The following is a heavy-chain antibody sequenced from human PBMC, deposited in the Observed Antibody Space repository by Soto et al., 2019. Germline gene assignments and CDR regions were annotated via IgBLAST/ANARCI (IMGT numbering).Heavy chain of an antibody. Sequence: QVQLQESGPGLVKPSGTLSLTCAVSGGSISSSSWWTWVRQSPGKGLEWIGEIFESGATNYNPSLNRRLTMSVDKSKNQFSLNLSSLTAADTAVYFCTTSHAGELNNWGQGTLVTVSS. J-gene: IGHJ4*02. CDR3: TTSHAGELNN. D-gene: IGHD1-7*01. CDR1: GGSISSSSW. V-gene: IGHV4-4*02. CDR2: IFESGAT.